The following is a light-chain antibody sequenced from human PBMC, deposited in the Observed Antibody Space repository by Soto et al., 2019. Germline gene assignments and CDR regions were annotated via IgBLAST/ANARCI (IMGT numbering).Light chain of an antibody. CDR1: QGINSY. Sequence: DIQLTQSPSFLSASVGDRVTISCRASQGINSYLAWYQQKPGKAPKVLMYDASTLQRGVPSRFSGSGSGTDFTLTISSLQSEDLAVYYCQQYNNWPWTFGQGTKVDIK. J-gene: IGKJ1*01. CDR2: DAS. V-gene: IGKV1-9*01. CDR3: QQYNNWPWT.